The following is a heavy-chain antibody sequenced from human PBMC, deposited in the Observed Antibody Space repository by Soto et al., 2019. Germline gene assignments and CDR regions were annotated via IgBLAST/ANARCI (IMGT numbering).Heavy chain of an antibody. CDR2: IWYDGSNK. CDR3: ARDDQLHYYYYYGMDV. J-gene: IGHJ6*02. Sequence: PGGSLRLSCAASGFTFSSYDMHWFRQATGKGLEWVAVIWYDGSNKYYADSVKGRFTISRDNSKNTLYLQMNSLRAEDTAVYYCARDDQLHYYYYYGMDVWGQGTTVTVSS. V-gene: IGHV3-33*08. CDR1: GFTFSSYD. D-gene: IGHD2-2*01.